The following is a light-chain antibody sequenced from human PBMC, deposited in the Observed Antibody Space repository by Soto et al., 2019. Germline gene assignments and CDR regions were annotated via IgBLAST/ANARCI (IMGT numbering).Light chain of an antibody. V-gene: IGKV1-9*01. J-gene: IGKJ4*01. CDR1: QGIGTS. CDR2: ASS. Sequence: DIQLTQSPSFLSASVGDRVTITCRASQGIGTSLAWYQQKAGKAPKLLIFASSTLQSGVPSGFSGSASETGFTLTISSLQPEDVATYYCQQLNSFPLTFGGGTKVEIK. CDR3: QQLNSFPLT.